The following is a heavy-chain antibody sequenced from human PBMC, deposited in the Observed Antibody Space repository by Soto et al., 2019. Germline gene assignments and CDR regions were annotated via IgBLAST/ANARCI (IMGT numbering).Heavy chain of an antibody. CDR1: GFTFSNYE. V-gene: IGHV3-48*03. CDR3: ARDFYYFVHGPRGGAPV. CDR2: ISSGGNSR. Sequence: VGSLRLSCAGSGFTFSNYEMNWVRQAPGKGLAWIAYISSGGNSRYYADSVKGRFTISRDNAKNSLFLQMSSLGADDTGVYYCARDFYYFVHGPRGGAPVWGQGTLVTVSS. D-gene: IGHD3-10*02. J-gene: IGHJ4*02.